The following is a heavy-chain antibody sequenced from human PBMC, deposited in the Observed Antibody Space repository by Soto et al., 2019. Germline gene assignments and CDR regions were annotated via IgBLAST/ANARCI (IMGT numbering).Heavy chain of an antibody. CDR3: AKGGGSTMIVVVNSPLEY. CDR2: ISYDGSNK. V-gene: IGHV3-30*18. J-gene: IGHJ4*02. CDR1: GFTFSSYV. Sequence: GGSLRLSCAASGFTFSSYVMHWVRQAPGKGLEWVAVISYDGSNKYYADSVKGRFTISRDNSKNTLYLQMNSLRAEDTAVYYCAKGGGSTMIVVVNSPLEYWGQGTLVTVSS. D-gene: IGHD3-22*01.